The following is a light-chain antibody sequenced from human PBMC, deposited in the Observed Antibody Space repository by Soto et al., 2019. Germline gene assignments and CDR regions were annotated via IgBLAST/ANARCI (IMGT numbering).Light chain of an antibody. V-gene: IGKV3-11*01. CDR1: QSVSSN. Sequence: EIVMTQSPATLSVSQGERATLSCRASQSVSSNLAWYQQKPGQAPRLLIYGGSSRATGIPARFSGSGSGTDFTLTISSLEPEDFAVYYCQQRSNWPPKITFGQGTRLEIK. CDR3: QQRSNWPPKIT. CDR2: GGS. J-gene: IGKJ5*01.